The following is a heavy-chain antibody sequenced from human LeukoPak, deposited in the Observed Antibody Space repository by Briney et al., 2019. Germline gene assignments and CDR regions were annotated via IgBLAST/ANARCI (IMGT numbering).Heavy chain of an antibody. D-gene: IGHD3-22*01. Sequence: GGSLRLSCAASGFTFTAYLIHWVRQAPGKGLEWVAVMSSDGNAMFYADSVKGRFTISRDNSKNTLYLQMNSLRAEDTAVYYCLRESEYYFDHSASFDYWGQGTLVTVSS. V-gene: IGHV3-30-3*01. CDR1: GFTFTAYL. CDR2: MSSDGNAM. CDR3: LRESEYYFDHSASFDY. J-gene: IGHJ4*02.